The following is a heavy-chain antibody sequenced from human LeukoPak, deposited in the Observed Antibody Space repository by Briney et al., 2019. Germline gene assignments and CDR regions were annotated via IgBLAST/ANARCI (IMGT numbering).Heavy chain of an antibody. Sequence: PGGSLRLSCAASGFTFSSYSMNWVRQAPGKGLEWVSYISSSSSTIYYADSVKGRFTISRDNAKNSLYLQMNSLRAEDTAVYYCARDLPKGNYGSGSYGYWGQGTLVTVSS. CDR2: ISSSSSTI. CDR3: ARDLPKGNYGSGSYGY. CDR1: GFTFSSYS. V-gene: IGHV3-48*04. J-gene: IGHJ4*02. D-gene: IGHD3-10*01.